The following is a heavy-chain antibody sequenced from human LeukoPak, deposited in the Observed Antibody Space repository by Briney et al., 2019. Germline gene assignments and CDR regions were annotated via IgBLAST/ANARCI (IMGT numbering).Heavy chain of an antibody. CDR3: ARDGLMVRGAQYYYYGMDV. J-gene: IGHJ6*02. Sequence: ASVKVSCKASGYTFTSYGISWVRQAPGQGLEWMEWISAYNGNTNYAQKLQGRVTMTTDTSTNTAYMELRSLRSDDTAVYYCARDGLMVRGAQYYYYGMDVWGQGTTVTVSS. D-gene: IGHD3-10*01. V-gene: IGHV1-18*01. CDR1: GYTFTSYG. CDR2: ISAYNGNT.